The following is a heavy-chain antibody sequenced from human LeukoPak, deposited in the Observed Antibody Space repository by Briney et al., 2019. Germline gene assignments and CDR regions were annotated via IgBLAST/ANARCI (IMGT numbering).Heavy chain of an antibody. CDR1: GYSFATYW. CDR2: IYPRDSDT. Sequence: GESLKISCNGSGYSFATYWIARVRQMPGKGLEWMGDIYPRDSDTKYSLSFQGQVTISADTSLSTAYLQWSSLQSSDSAIYFCARRHSYCTASSCYLYLDTWGQGTLVTVSS. CDR3: ARRHSYCTASSCYLYLDT. J-gene: IGHJ4*02. V-gene: IGHV5-51*01. D-gene: IGHD2-8*02.